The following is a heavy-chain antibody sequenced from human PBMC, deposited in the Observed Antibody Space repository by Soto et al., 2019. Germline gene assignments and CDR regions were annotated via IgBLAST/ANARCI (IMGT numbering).Heavy chain of an antibody. CDR2: IWYDGSNK. CDR3: ARSMVAAGSYYFDY. Sequence: VQLVESGGGVVQPGRSLRLSCAASGFTFSSYGMHWVRQAPGKGLEWVAVIWYDGSNKYYADSVKGRFTISRDNSKNTLYLQMNSLRAEDTAVYYCARSMVAAGSYYFDYWGQGTLVTVSS. CDR1: GFTFSSYG. V-gene: IGHV3-33*01. J-gene: IGHJ4*02. D-gene: IGHD2-15*01.